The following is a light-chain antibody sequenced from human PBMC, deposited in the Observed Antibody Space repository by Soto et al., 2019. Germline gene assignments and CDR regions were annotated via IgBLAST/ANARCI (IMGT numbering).Light chain of an antibody. J-gene: IGLJ1*01. V-gene: IGLV1-44*01. CDR3: AAWDDSLNGLV. CDR1: SSNIGSNT. CDR2: NNN. Sequence: QSVLTQPPSASGTPGQRVTISCSGSSSNIGSNTVNWYQQLPGTAPKLLIYNNNQRPSGVAVRFSGSKSGTSASLAISGLQPDDEADYYCAAWDDSLNGLVFGTGTKLTV.